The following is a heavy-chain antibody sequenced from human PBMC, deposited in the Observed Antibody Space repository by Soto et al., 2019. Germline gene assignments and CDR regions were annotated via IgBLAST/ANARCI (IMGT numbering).Heavy chain of an antibody. Sequence: PSETLSLTCAVYGGSFSGYYWSWIRQPPGKGLEWIGEINHSGSTNYNPSLKSRVTISVDTSKNQFSLKLSSVTAADTAVYYCATSTRQQWLKQWGQGTLVTVSS. J-gene: IGHJ4*02. D-gene: IGHD6-19*01. CDR1: GGSFSGYY. V-gene: IGHV4-34*01. CDR2: INHSGST. CDR3: ATSTRQQWLKQ.